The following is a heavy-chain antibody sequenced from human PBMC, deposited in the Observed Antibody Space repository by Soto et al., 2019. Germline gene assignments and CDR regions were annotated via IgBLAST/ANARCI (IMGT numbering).Heavy chain of an antibody. D-gene: IGHD6-19*01. J-gene: IGHJ4*02. CDR2: INAYNGNT. CDR3: ARDPVAGTYFDY. CDR1: GYRFTSYG. V-gene: IGHV1-18*01. Sequence: ASVKVSCKASGYRFTSYGIGWVRQAPGQGLEWMGWINAYNGNTNYAQKLQGRVTMTTDTSTSTAYMALRSLRSDDTAVYYCARDPVAGTYFDYWGQGALVTVSS.